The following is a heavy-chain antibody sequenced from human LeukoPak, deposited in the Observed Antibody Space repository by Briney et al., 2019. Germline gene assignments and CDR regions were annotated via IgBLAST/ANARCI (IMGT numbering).Heavy chain of an antibody. V-gene: IGHV3-23*01. CDR3: AKDQAYYYDSSGYYYLDY. D-gene: IGHD3-22*01. J-gene: IGHJ4*02. CDR1: GFTFSSYA. Sequence: GGSLRLSCAASGFTFSSYAMSWVRQAPGKGLEWVSAISGSGGSTYYADSVKGRFTISRDNSKNTLYLQINSLRAEDTAVYYCAKDQAYYYDSSGYYYLDYWGQGTLVTVSS. CDR2: ISGSGGST.